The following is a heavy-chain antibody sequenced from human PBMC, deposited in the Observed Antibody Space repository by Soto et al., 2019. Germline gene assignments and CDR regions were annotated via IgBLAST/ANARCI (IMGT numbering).Heavy chain of an antibody. J-gene: IGHJ4*02. CDR1: GFTFSSYG. V-gene: IGHV3-30*18. CDR2: ISYDGSNK. CDR3: AKAGDPTPIDY. Sequence: GGSLRLSCAASGFTFSSYGMHWVRQAPGKGLEWVAVISYDGSNKYYADSVKGRFTISRDNSKNTLYLQMNSLRAEDTAVYYCAKAGDPTPIDYWGKGTLVAV. D-gene: IGHD7-27*01.